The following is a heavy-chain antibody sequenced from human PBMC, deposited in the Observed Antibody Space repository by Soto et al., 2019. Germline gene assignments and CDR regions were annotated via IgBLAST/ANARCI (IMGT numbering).Heavy chain of an antibody. J-gene: IGHJ4*02. Sequence: GGSLRLSCAASGFTFSSYWMHWVRQAPGKGLVWVSRINSDGSSTSYADSVKGRFTISRDNAKNTLYLQMNSLRAEDTAVYYCARAPTRHDYGDLFDYWGQGTLVTVSS. CDR2: INSDGSST. CDR1: GFTFSSYW. D-gene: IGHD4-17*01. V-gene: IGHV3-74*01. CDR3: ARAPTRHDYGDLFDY.